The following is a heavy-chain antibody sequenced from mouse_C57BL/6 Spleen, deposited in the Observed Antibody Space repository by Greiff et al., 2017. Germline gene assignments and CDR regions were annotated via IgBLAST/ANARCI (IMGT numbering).Heavy chain of an antibody. V-gene: IGHV1-55*01. CDR1: GYTFTSYW. CDR3: ATQNYDYDQAMDY. Sequence: QVQLQQPGAALVKPGASVKMSCKASGYTFTSYWITWVKQRPGQGLEWIGDIYPGSGSTNYNEKLKSKATLTVDTSSSTAYMQLSSLTSEDSAVYYCATQNYDYDQAMDYWGQGTSVTVSS. J-gene: IGHJ4*01. D-gene: IGHD2-4*01. CDR2: IYPGSGST.